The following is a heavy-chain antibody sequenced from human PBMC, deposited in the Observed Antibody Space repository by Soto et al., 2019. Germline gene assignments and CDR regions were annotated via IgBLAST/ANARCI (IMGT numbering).Heavy chain of an antibody. Sequence: QVVLVESGGGVVQPGRSLRLSCAASGFVFSDYAMHWIRQAPGKGLEWLTFISFDGEDSYYADSVKGRFAISRDSSKNTLYLQMNSLRLEDTAVYYCARSEHGYNAFDYWGRGNLVTVSS. CDR2: ISFDGEDS. CDR3: ARSEHGYNAFDY. D-gene: IGHD5-12*01. J-gene: IGHJ4*02. V-gene: IGHV3-30*09. CDR1: GFVFSDYA.